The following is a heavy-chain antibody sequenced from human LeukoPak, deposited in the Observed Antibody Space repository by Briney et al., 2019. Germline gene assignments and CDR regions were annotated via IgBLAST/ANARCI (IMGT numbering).Heavy chain of an antibody. D-gene: IGHD5-18*01. Sequence: AGGSLRLSCAASGFTFSSYEMNWVRQAPGKGLEWVSYISSSGSTIYYADSVKGRFTISRDNAKNSLYLQMNSLRAEDTAVYYCARDRVDTAMVYFDYWGQGTLVTVSS. J-gene: IGHJ4*02. CDR2: ISSSGSTI. CDR1: GFTFSSYE. CDR3: ARDRVDTAMVYFDY. V-gene: IGHV3-48*03.